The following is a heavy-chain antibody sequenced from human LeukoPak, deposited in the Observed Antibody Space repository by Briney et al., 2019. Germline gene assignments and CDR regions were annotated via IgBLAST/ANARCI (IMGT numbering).Heavy chain of an antibody. V-gene: IGHV4-4*09. CDR1: VRSISSYY. CDR3: SRHKGAVDGTKNWFDP. D-gene: IGHD6-19*01. Sequence: PSHTLSLTCTFCVRSISSYYWSWIRRPRGKGLELSWYIYTSGSTNYNPSLKSRVTISVDTSKNQFSLKLSSVTAADTAVYYCSRHKGAVDGTKNWFDPWGQGTLVTVSS. J-gene: IGHJ5*02. CDR2: IYTSGST.